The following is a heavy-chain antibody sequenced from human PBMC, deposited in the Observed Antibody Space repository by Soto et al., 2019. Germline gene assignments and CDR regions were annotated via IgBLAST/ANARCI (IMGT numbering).Heavy chain of an antibody. CDR1: GFTFDDYA. D-gene: IGHD2-21*01. CDR2: ISWNSGSI. J-gene: IGHJ6*03. Sequence: GGSLRLSCAASGFTFDDYAVHWVRQAPGKGLEWVSGISWNSGSIGYADSVKGRFTISRDNAKNSLYLQMTSLRAEDTALYYCAKDMRAYCGGDCYPFYMDVWGKGTTVTVSS. CDR3: AKDMRAYCGGDCYPFYMDV. V-gene: IGHV3-9*01.